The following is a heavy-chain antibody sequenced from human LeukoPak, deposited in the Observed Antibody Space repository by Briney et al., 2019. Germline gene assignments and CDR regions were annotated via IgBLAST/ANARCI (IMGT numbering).Heavy chain of an antibody. CDR1: GGSFIGYY. Sequence: SETLSLTCAVYGGSFIGYYWSWIRQPPGKGLEWIGEINHSGSTNYNPSLKSRVTISVDTSKNQFSLKLSSVTAADTAVYYCARPARDDFWSGSFDYWGQGTLVTVSS. D-gene: IGHD3-3*01. CDR2: INHSGST. V-gene: IGHV4-34*01. J-gene: IGHJ4*02. CDR3: ARPARDDFWSGSFDY.